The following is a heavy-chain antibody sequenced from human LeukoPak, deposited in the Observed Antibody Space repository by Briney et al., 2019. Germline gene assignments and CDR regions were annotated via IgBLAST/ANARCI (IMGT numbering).Heavy chain of an antibody. CDR3: ATGRWGSSWYRGFDP. CDR1: GGSISSYY. J-gene: IGHJ5*02. CDR2: IYYSGST. Sequence: SQTLSLTCTVSGGSISSYYWSWIRQPPGKGLEWIGYIYYSGSTNYNPSLKSRVTISVDTSKNQFSLKLSSVTAADTAVYYCATGRWGSSWYRGFDPWGQGTLVTVSS. V-gene: IGHV4-59*08. D-gene: IGHD6-13*01.